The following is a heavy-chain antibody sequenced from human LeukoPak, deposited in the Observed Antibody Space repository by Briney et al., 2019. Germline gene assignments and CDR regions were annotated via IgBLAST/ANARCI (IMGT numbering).Heavy chain of an antibody. D-gene: IGHD5-24*01. Sequence: SETLSLTCTVSGGSISSYYWSWIRQPPGKGLEWIGYIYYSGSTNYNPSLKSRVTISVDTSKNQFSLKLSSVTAADTAVYYCARPDGDAFDIWGQGTMVTVSS. CDR2: IYYSGST. V-gene: IGHV4-59*01. CDR1: GGSISSYY. CDR3: ARPDGDAFDI. J-gene: IGHJ3*02.